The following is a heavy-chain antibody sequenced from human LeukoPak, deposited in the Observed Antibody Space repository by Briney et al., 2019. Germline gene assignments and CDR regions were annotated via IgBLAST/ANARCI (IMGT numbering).Heavy chain of an antibody. CDR3: ARVGLGIGWYSDL. D-gene: IGHD3/OR15-3a*01. CDR1: GYDFTSHG. Sequence: GASVKVSCKTSGYDFTSHGIFRVRQAPGQGLEWMGWISPYNGDSKVGQTFQGRVTMTTDTPTTTAYMELRRLRFDDTAVYYCARVGLGIGWYSDLWGRGTLVTVFS. CDR2: ISPYNGDS. V-gene: IGHV1-18*01. J-gene: IGHJ2*01.